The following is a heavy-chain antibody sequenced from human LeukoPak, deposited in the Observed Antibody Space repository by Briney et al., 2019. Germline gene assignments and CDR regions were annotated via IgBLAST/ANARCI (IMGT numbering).Heavy chain of an antibody. V-gene: IGHV3-23*01. Sequence: PGGSLRLSCAASGFTFSSYAMSWVRQTPGKGLEWVSAISGSGGSTYYADSVKGWFTISRDNSKNTLFLQMNSLRVEDTAPYYCAKSVAIYFYYGLDVRGQGTTVTVSS. D-gene: IGHD3-3*01. CDR3: AKSVAIYFYYGLDV. CDR1: GFTFSSYA. J-gene: IGHJ6*02. CDR2: ISGSGGST.